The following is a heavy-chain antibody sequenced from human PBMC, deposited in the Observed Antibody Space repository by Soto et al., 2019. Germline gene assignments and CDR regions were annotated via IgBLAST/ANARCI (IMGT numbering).Heavy chain of an antibody. D-gene: IGHD3-9*01. Sequence: SETLSLTCTVSGGSISSYYWSWIRQPPGKGLEWIGYIYYSGSTNYNPSLKSRVTISVDTSKNQFSLKLSSVTAADTAVYYCARGRYYDILTGYYIARLGEYYFDYWGQGTLVTVSS. V-gene: IGHV4-59*08. CDR3: ARGRYYDILTGYYIARLGEYYFDY. J-gene: IGHJ4*02. CDR1: GGSISSYY. CDR2: IYYSGST.